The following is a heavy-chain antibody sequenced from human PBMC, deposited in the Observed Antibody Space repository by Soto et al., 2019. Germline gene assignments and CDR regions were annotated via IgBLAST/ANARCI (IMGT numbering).Heavy chain of an antibody. V-gene: IGHV4-34*01. D-gene: IGHD1-1*01. CDR3: ARENDYMDV. Sequence: SETLSLTCAVYGGSFSGYYWSWIRQPPGKGLEWIGEISHSGSTNYNPSLKSRVTISVDTSKNQFSLKLSSVTAADTAVYYCARENDYMDVWGKGTTVTVSS. CDR2: ISHSGST. J-gene: IGHJ6*03. CDR1: GGSFSGYY.